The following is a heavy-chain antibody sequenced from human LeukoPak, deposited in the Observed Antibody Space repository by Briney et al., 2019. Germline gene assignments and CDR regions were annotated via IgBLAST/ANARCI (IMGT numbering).Heavy chain of an antibody. D-gene: IGHD4-11*01. CDR1: GGSISSSNW. J-gene: IGHJ6*02. CDR3: AREGLTTVTNYYYYGMDV. Sequence: PSETLSLTCAVSGGSISSSNWWSWVRQPPGKGLEWIGEIYHSGSTNYNPSLKSRVTISVDKSKNQFSLKLSSVTAADTAVYYCAREGLTTVTNYYYYGMDVWGQGTTVTVSS. CDR2: IYHSGST. V-gene: IGHV4-4*02.